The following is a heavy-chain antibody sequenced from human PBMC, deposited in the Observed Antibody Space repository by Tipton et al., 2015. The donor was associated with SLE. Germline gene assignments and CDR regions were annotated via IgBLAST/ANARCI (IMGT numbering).Heavy chain of an antibody. CDR3: EKDTAAY. Sequence: GSLRLSCAASGFTFSNYAMSWVRQAPGKGLEWVSAISRSGDSTHYADSVKGRFTISRDNSKNTLYLQMNGLRAEDTAVYYCEKDTAAYWGQGPLVTVSS. J-gene: IGHJ4*02. D-gene: IGHD6-25*01. CDR2: ISRSGDST. CDR1: GFTFSNYA. V-gene: IGHV3-23*01.